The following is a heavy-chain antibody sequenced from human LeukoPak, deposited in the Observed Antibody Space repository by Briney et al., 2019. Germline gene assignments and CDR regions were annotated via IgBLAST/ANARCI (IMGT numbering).Heavy chain of an antibody. V-gene: IGHV4-59*01. J-gene: IGHJ4*02. CDR2: IYYSGST. Sequence: SETLSLTCTVSGGSISSYYWSWIRQPPGKGLEWIGYIYYSGSTNYNPSLKSRVTISVDTSKNQFSLKLSSVTAADTAVYYCASFSSGNYIYYFDYWGQGTLVTVSS. D-gene: IGHD3-10*01. CDR3: ASFSSGNYIYYFDY. CDR1: GGSISSYY.